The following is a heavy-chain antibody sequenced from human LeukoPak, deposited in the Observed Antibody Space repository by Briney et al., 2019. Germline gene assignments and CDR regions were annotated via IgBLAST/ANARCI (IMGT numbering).Heavy chain of an antibody. Sequence: GGSLRLSCAASGFTFSSYWMSWVRQAPGKGLEWVANIKQDGSEKYYVDSVKGRFTISRDNAKNSLYLQMNSLRAEDTAVYYCARDWSRGIRHDGPLPDWGQGTLVTVSS. V-gene: IGHV3-7*01. CDR3: ARDWSRGIRHDGPLPD. J-gene: IGHJ4*02. CDR2: IKQDGSEK. D-gene: IGHD3-3*01. CDR1: GFTFSSYW.